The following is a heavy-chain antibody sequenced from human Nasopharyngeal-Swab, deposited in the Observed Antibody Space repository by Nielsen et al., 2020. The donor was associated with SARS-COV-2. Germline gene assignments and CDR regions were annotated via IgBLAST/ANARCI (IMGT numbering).Heavy chain of an antibody. V-gene: IGHV4-34*01. Sequence: SQTLSLTCAVYGGSFSGYYWSWIRQPPGKGLEWIGEINHSGSTNYNPSLKSRVTILVDTSKNQFSLKLSSVTAADTAVYYCARARIVVVPAAVYYYYGMDVWGQGTTVTVSS. CDR3: ARARIVVVPAAVYYYYGMDV. D-gene: IGHD2-2*01. CDR1: GGSFSGYY. CDR2: INHSGST. J-gene: IGHJ6*02.